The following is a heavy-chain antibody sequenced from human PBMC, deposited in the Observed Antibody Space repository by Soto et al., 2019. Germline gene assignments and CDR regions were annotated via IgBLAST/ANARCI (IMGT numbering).Heavy chain of an antibody. J-gene: IGHJ3*02. D-gene: IGHD3-9*01. V-gene: IGHV5-51*01. Sequence: PGESLKISCKGSGYSFISYWIGWVRQMPGKGLEWMGIIYPGDSGTRYSPSFQGQVTISADKSISTAYLQWSSLKASDTAMYYCAGPYYDILTGYYRGDAFDIWGQGTMVTVSS. CDR1: GYSFISYW. CDR3: AGPYYDILTGYYRGDAFDI. CDR2: IYPGDSGT.